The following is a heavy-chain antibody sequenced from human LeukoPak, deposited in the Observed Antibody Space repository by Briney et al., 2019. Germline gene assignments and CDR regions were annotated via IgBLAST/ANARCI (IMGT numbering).Heavy chain of an antibody. CDR3: ARDRCSGGSCYWRVFDY. CDR1: GFTFSAYV. J-gene: IGHJ4*02. V-gene: IGHV3-64*01. CDR2: ISGAGVTP. Sequence: GGSLRLSCAASGFTFSAYVMYWVRQAPGKGLEYVSSISGAGVTPYYANSVQGRFTISRDNSKNTLYLQMGCLRLEDMAVYYCARDRCSGGSCYWRVFDYWGQGSLVTVSS. D-gene: IGHD2-15*01.